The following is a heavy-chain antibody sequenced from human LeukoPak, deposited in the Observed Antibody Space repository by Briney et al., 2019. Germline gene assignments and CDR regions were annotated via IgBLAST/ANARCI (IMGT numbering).Heavy chain of an antibody. V-gene: IGHV4-39*07. CDR3: ARDYRGGSYLDY. Sequence: PSETLSLTCTVSGGSISTSSYYWGWIRQPPGKGLEWIGSVYYSGTINYNPSLKSRVTISVDTSKDQFSLKMSSVTAADTAVYYCARDYRGGSYLDYWGQGTLVTVSS. J-gene: IGHJ4*02. CDR1: GGSISTSSYY. D-gene: IGHD3-10*01. CDR2: VYYSGTI.